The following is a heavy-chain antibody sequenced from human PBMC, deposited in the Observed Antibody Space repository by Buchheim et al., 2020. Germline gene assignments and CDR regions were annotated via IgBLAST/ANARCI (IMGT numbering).Heavy chain of an antibody. CDR1: GGTFSDYA. CDR3: ARGYCASPNCLPYYSEW. J-gene: IGHJ4*02. D-gene: IGHD2-21*01. V-gene: IGHV1-69*01. Sequence: QVQVVQSGAEVKKPGSSVKVSCKASGGTFSDYAITWVRQAPGKGLEWMGGIIPRSGTENYAQKLQGRLTITADESTSSAYMELTSLRSEDTAMYYCARGYCASPNCLPYYSEWWGQGTL. CDR2: IIPRSGTE.